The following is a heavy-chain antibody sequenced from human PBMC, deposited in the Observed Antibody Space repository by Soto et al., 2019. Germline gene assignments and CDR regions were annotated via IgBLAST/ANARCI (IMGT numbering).Heavy chain of an antibody. CDR1: GGIFSNFA. Sequence: QVQLVQSGAEVKKPGSSVKVSCKASGGIFSNFAFNWMRQAPGQGLEWMGGIIPTLGTPHYAQKFLGRVTITADESTRTVYMEMSSLTVEDKAVYYCARVGLGAYDYWGQGTLVIVSS. CDR3: ARVGLGAYDY. J-gene: IGHJ4*02. D-gene: IGHD6-19*01. V-gene: IGHV1-69*01. CDR2: IIPTLGTP.